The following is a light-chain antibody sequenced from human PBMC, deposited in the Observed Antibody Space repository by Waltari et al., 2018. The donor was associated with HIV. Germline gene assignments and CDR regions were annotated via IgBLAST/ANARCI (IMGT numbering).Light chain of an antibody. CDR1: SSDVGTYNY. CDR3: SSYVGNNIYV. Sequence: QSALTQPPSASGSPGQSVTISCIGTSSDVGTYNYVSWYQHHPGRPPKLMIFEVNKRASGVPDRFSASRSGNTAYLTVSGLQPEDEADYYCSSYVGNNIYVFGTGTKVTVL. V-gene: IGLV2-8*01. CDR2: EVN. J-gene: IGLJ1*01.